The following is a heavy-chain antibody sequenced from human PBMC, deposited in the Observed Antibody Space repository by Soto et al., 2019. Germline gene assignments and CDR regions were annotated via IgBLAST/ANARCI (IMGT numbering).Heavy chain of an antibody. CDR3: AKTAGRIGELVSHFDY. CDR1: GFTFSSYA. CDR2: ISGSGGST. D-gene: IGHD3-10*01. J-gene: IGHJ4*02. V-gene: IGHV3-23*01. Sequence: EVQLLESGGGLVQPGGSLRLSCAASGFTFSSYAMSWVRQAPGKGLEWVSAISGSGGSTYYADSVKGRFTISRDNSKNTLYLQMNSLRAEDTAVYYCAKTAGRIGELVSHFDYWGQGTLVTVSS.